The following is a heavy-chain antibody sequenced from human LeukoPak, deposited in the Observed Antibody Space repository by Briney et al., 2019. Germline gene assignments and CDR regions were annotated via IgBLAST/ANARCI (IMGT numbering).Heavy chain of an antibody. CDR2: IYHSGST. CDR3: ARGVGVGTMIVAQGDY. CDR1: GVSISSGGYS. J-gene: IGHJ4*02. Sequence: SETLSLTCAVSGVSISSGGYSWSWIRQPPGKGLEWIGYIYHSGSTYYNPSLKSRVTISVDRSKNQFSLKLSSVTAEDTAVYYCARGVGVGTMIVAQGDYWGQGTLVTVSS. V-gene: IGHV4-30-2*01. D-gene: IGHD3-22*01.